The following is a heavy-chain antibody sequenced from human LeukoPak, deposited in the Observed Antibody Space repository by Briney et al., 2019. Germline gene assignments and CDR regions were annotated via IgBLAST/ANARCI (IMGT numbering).Heavy chain of an antibody. CDR1: GYSFTGYH. Sequence: ASVKVSCKAFGYSFTGYHLHWVRQAPRQGLEWMGWVNHKTGGTNYARKFQGRVTMTRDTSINTVNMELSRLTSDDTAVYYCAREFSSRLEWLAYVTGDDAFDVWGQGTMITVS. J-gene: IGHJ3*01. V-gene: IGHV1-2*02. CDR3: AREFSSRLEWLAYVTGDDAFDV. D-gene: IGHD3-3*01. CDR2: VNHKTGGT.